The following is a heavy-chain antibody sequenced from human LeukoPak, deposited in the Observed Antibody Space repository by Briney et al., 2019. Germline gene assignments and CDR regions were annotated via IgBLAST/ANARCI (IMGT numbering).Heavy chain of an antibody. CDR1: GFTFSSYS. D-gene: IGHD6-19*01. CDR3: AKAVSVAGLFEY. J-gene: IGHJ4*02. Sequence: GGSLRLSCAASGFTFSSYSMNWVRQAPGKGLECVSSISSSSSSIYYADSVKGRFTISRDNSKNTLYLQMNSLRAEGTAVYYCAKAVSVAGLFEYWGQGTLVTVSS. CDR2: ISSSSSSI. V-gene: IGHV3-21*01.